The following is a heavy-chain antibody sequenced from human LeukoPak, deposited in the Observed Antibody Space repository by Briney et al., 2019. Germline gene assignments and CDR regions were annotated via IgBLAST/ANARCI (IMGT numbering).Heavy chain of an antibody. J-gene: IGHJ4*02. CDR2: TRNKANSYTT. Sequence: PGGSLRLSXAASGFTFSSYAMSWVRQAPGKGLEWVGRTRNKANSYTTEYAASVKGRFTISRDDSKNSLYLQMNSLKTEDTAVYYCALYYYDSSGYYYFDYWGQGTLVTVSS. D-gene: IGHD3-22*01. CDR3: ALYYYDSSGYYYFDY. V-gene: IGHV3-72*01. CDR1: GFTFSSYA.